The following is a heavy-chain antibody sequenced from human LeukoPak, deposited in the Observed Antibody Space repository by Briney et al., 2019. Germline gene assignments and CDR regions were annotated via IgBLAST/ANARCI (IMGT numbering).Heavy chain of an antibody. J-gene: IGHJ4*02. CDR3: ARTSAMIVVVITPGYFDY. D-gene: IGHD3-22*01. V-gene: IGHV1-3*01. Sequence: ASVKVSCKASGYTFTSYAMHWVRQAPGQRLEWMGWINAGNGNTKYSQKFQGRVTITRDTSASTAYMELSSLRSDDTAVYYCARTSAMIVVVITPGYFDYWGQGTLVTVSS. CDR1: GYTFTSYA. CDR2: INAGNGNT.